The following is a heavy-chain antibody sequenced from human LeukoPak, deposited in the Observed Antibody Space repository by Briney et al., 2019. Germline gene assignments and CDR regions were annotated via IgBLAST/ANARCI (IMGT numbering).Heavy chain of an antibody. Sequence: GGSLRLSCAASGFTFSNYWMHWVRQAPGKGLVWVSLINSDGSSTSYADSVQGRFTISRDNTKKTLYLQMNSLRAEDTAVYYCARTYHGYGMDVWGQGTTVTVSS. J-gene: IGHJ6*02. CDR2: INSDGSST. V-gene: IGHV3-74*01. CDR1: GFTFSNYW. D-gene: IGHD2-2*01. CDR3: ARTYHGYGMDV.